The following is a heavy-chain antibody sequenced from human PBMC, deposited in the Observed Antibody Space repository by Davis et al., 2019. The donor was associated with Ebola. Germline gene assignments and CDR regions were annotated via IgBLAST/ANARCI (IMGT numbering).Heavy chain of an antibody. CDR1: GFTFSSYS. Sequence: GESLKISCAASGFTFSSYSMNWFRQAPGKGLEWVGRIKSRRDGGTTDYAAPVKGRISISRDDSKNTAYLQMNSLRAEDTAVYYCAKSGLSFGVVKYHYGMDVWGKGTTVTVSS. V-gene: IGHV3-15*01. CDR3: AKSGLSFGVVKYHYGMDV. CDR2: IKSRRDGGTT. J-gene: IGHJ6*04. D-gene: IGHD3-3*01.